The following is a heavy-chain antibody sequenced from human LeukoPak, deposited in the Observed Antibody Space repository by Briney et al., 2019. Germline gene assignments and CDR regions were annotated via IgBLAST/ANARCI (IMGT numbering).Heavy chain of an antibody. D-gene: IGHD3-22*01. J-gene: IGHJ4*02. Sequence: GGSLRLSCAASGFTFSSYAMSWVRQAPGKGLEWVSAISGSGGSTYYADSVKGRFTISRDNSKNTLYLQMNSLRAEDTAVYYCAKDQEPYDSTVYFGDYWGQGTLVTVSS. CDR2: ISGSGGST. CDR3: AKDQEPYDSTVYFGDY. V-gene: IGHV3-23*01. CDR1: GFTFSSYA.